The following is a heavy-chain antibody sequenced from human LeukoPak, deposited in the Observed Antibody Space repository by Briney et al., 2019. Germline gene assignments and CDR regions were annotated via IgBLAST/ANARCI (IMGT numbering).Heavy chain of an antibody. CDR2: IKQDGSEK. V-gene: IGHV3-7*03. Sequence: GGSLRLSCASSGFTFSSYWMSWVRQAPGKGLEWVANIKQDGSEKYYVDSVKGRFTISRDNAKNSLYLQMNSLRAEDTAVYYCARERSSGSSGAFDYWGQGTLVTVSS. CDR1: GFTFSSYW. J-gene: IGHJ4*02. D-gene: IGHD6-19*01. CDR3: ARERSSGSSGAFDY.